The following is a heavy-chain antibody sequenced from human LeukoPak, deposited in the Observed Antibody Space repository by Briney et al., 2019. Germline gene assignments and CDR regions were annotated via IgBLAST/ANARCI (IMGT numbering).Heavy chain of an antibody. V-gene: IGHV4-34*01. D-gene: IGHD3-10*01. Sequence: SETLSLTCAVYGGFFSGYYWSWIRQPPGKGLEWIGEITHSGSTKYNPSLKSRVTMSVDTSKNQFSLKLRSVTAADTAVYYCARPAGIAMVRGIIRDYYFYMDVWGKGTTVTVSS. CDR1: GGFFSGYY. CDR3: ARPAGIAMVRGIIRDYYFYMDV. CDR2: ITHSGST. J-gene: IGHJ6*03.